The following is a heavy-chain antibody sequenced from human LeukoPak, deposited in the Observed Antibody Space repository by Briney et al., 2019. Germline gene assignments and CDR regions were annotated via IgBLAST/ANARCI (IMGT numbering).Heavy chain of an antibody. CDR2: MNPNSGNT. Sequence: ASVKVSCKASGYTFTSYDINWVRQATGQGLEWMGWMNPNSGNTGYAQKFQGGVTITRNTSISTAYMELSSLRSEDTAVYYCARGGDYYDSTTDYWGQGTLVTVSS. CDR3: ARGGDYYDSTTDY. V-gene: IGHV1-8*03. CDR1: GYTFTSYD. J-gene: IGHJ4*02. D-gene: IGHD3-22*01.